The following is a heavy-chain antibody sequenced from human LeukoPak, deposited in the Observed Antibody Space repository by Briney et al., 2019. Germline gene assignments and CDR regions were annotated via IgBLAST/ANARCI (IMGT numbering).Heavy chain of an antibody. J-gene: IGHJ3*02. Sequence: SETLSLTCTVSGGSISSYYWSWIRQTPGKGLEWIGYVYSTGSTDYNPSLKSRVTISVDTSKNQFSLKLSSVTAADTAVYYCARGVMGYFDWLLTSSWGAFDIWGQGTMVTVSS. CDR3: ARGVMGYFDWLLTSSWGAFDI. CDR1: GGSISSYY. D-gene: IGHD3-9*01. V-gene: IGHV4-59*01. CDR2: VYSTGST.